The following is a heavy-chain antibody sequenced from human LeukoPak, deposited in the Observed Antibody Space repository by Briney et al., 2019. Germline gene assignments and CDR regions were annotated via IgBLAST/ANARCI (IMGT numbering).Heavy chain of an antibody. V-gene: IGHV3-30*18. CDR3: AKQGFGESLFDP. CDR2: ISYDGSNK. Sequence: GRSLRLSCAASGFTFSSYGMHWVRQAPGKGLEWVAVISYDGSNKYYADSVKGRLTISRDNSKNTLYLQMNSLRAEDTAVYYCAKQGFGESLFDPWGQGTLVTVSS. CDR1: GFTFSSYG. D-gene: IGHD3-10*01. J-gene: IGHJ5*02.